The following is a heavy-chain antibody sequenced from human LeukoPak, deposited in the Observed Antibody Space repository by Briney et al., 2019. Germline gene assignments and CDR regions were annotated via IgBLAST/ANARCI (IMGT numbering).Heavy chain of an antibody. CDR1: GFTFSSYG. Sequence: GGSLRLSCAASGFTFSSYGMHWVRQAPGKGLEWVAVIWYDGSNKYYADSVKGRFTISRDNSKNTLYLQMNSLRAEDTAVYYCARDKGYDSSGYYFVPNDYWGQGTLVTVSS. D-gene: IGHD3-22*01. CDR3: ARDKGYDSSGYYFVPNDY. CDR2: IWYDGSNK. V-gene: IGHV3-33*08. J-gene: IGHJ4*02.